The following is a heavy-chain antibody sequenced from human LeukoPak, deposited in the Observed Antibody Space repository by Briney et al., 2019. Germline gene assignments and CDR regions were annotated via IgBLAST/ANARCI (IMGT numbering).Heavy chain of an antibody. Sequence: SQTLSLTCAISGDSVSSNSAAWNWIRQSPSRGLVWFGRTYYRSKWYNDYAVSVKSRITINPDTSKNQFSLQLTSVTPEDTAVYYCAREKRYSSGWNFDYWGQGTLVTVSS. V-gene: IGHV6-1*01. D-gene: IGHD6-19*01. CDR3: AREKRYSSGWNFDY. CDR2: TYYRSKWYN. CDR1: GDSVSSNSAA. J-gene: IGHJ4*02.